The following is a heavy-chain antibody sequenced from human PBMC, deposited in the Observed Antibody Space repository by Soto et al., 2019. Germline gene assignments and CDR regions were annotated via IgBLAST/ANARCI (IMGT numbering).Heavy chain of an antibody. V-gene: IGHV4-39*01. D-gene: IGHD3-22*01. CDR3: ASGYDSSGYYFTDYYYYGMDV. CDR2: IYYSGST. J-gene: IGHJ6*02. Sequence: SETLSLTCTVSGGSISSSSYYWGWIRQPPGKGLEWIGSIYYSGSTYYNPSLKSRVTISVDTSKNQFSLKLSSVTAADTAVYYCASGYDSSGYYFTDYYYYGMDVWGQGTTVTVSS. CDR1: GGSISSSSYY.